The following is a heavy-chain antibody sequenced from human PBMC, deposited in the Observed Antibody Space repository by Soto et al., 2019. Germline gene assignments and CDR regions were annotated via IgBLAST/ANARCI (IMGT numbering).Heavy chain of an antibody. CDR3: ARDQDGSYGDFDY. D-gene: IGHD1-26*01. J-gene: IGHJ4*02. Sequence: ASVKVSCKASGYTFTSYAMHWVRQAPGQRLEWMGWINAGNGNTKYPQKFQGRVTITRDTSASTAYMELSSLRSEDTAVYYCARDQDGSYGDFDYWGQGTLVTVSS. V-gene: IGHV1-3*01. CDR2: INAGNGNT. CDR1: GYTFTSYA.